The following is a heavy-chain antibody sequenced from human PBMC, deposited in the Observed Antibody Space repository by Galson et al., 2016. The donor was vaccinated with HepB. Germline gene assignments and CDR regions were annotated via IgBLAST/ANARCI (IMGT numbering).Heavy chain of an antibody. V-gene: IGHV4-4*02. Sequence: SETLSLTCAVSGGSLSTRNWWSWIRQTPGKGLEWIGEIYHTGTTNYNPSLMSRITMSLDKSKNQFSLKFNSVTAADTAVYYCASLGYCSGGDCYSVDWGQGTMVTVSS. J-gene: IGHJ4*02. CDR3: ASLGYCSGGDCYSVD. CDR1: GGSLSTRNW. D-gene: IGHD2-15*01. CDR2: IYHTGTT.